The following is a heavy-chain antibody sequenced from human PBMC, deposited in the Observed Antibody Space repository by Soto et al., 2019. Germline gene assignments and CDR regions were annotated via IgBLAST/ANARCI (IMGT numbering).Heavy chain of an antibody. CDR1: GFTFSSNS. V-gene: IGHV3-48*02. J-gene: IGHJ4*02. CDR3: ARGRKQRIAVAGPNCMCY. D-gene: IGHD6-19*01. CDR2: ISSSSSTI. Sequence: PGGSLRLSCAASGFTFSSNSMNWVRQAPGKGLEWVSSISSSSSTIYYADSVKGRFTISRDNAKNSLYLQMNSLRDEDTAVYYCARGRKQRIAVAGPNCMCYWGQGTLVTVSS.